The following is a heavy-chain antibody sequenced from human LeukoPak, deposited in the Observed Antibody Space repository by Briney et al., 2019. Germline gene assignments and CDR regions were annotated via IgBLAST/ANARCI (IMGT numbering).Heavy chain of an antibody. CDR1: GFTFSSYA. D-gene: IGHD1-20*01. Sequence: NPGGSLRLSCAASGFTFSSYAMSWVRQAPGKGLEWVSAISGSGGSTYYADSVKGRFTISRDNSKNTLYLQMNSLRAEDTAVYYCAKCPYNWNDGYDYWGQGTLVTVSS. CDR2: ISGSGGST. CDR3: AKCPYNWNDGYDY. J-gene: IGHJ4*02. V-gene: IGHV3-23*01.